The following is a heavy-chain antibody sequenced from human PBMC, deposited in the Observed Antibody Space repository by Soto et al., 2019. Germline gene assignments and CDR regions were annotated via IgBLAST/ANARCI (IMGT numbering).Heavy chain of an antibody. CDR3: AKDRFRQDIVVEPAAKPFDY. J-gene: IGHJ4*02. CDR1: GFTFSSYG. Sequence: GGSLRLSCAASGFTFSSYGMHWVRQAPGKGLEWVAIIWYDGSQKYYANSVKGRFTISRDNSRNTLYLQMNTLRVEDTAVYYCAKDRFRQDIVVEPAAKPFDYWGQGTLVTVSS. D-gene: IGHD2-2*01. V-gene: IGHV3-33*06. CDR2: IWYDGSQK.